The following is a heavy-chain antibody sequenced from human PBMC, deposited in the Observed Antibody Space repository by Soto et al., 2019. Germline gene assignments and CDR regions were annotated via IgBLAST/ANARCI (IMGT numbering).Heavy chain of an antibody. CDR3: EKAVGYCTNGVCLYYLDY. D-gene: IGHD2-8*01. J-gene: IGHJ4*02. CDR1: GFTFSSYA. V-gene: IGHV3-23*01. CDR2: ISGSGGST. Sequence: EVQLLESGGGLVQPGGSLRLSCAASGFTFSSYAMSWVRQAPGKGLEWVSAISGSGGSTYYADSVKGRFTISRDNSKNTQYLQMNSMRAEDTAVYDLEKAVGYCTNGVCLYYLDYWGQGTLVTVSS.